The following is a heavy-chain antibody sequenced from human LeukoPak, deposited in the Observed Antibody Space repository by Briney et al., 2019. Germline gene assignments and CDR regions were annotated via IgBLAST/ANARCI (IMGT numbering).Heavy chain of an antibody. CDR3: ARVPPPFNWFGP. Sequence: SETLSLTCAVSGYSISSGYYWGWIRQPPGKGLEWIGSIYHSGSTYYNPSLKSRVTISVDTSKNQFSLKLSSVTAADTAVYYCARVPPPFNWFGPWGQGTLVTVSS. CDR2: IYHSGST. CDR1: GYSISSGYY. V-gene: IGHV4-38-2*01. J-gene: IGHJ5*02.